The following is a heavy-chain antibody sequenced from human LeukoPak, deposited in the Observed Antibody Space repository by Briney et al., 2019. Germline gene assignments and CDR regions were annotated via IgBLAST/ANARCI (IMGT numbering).Heavy chain of an antibody. CDR2: INHSGST. J-gene: IGHJ4*02. CDR1: GGSFCGYY. CDR3: ARVVVVPAANYFDY. Sequence: SETLSLTCAVYGGSFCGYYWSWIRQPPGEGLEWIGEINHSGSTNYNPSLKSRVTISVDTSKNQISLKLSSVTAADTAVYYCARVVVVPAANYFDYWGQRTLVTVSS. D-gene: IGHD2-2*01. V-gene: IGHV4-34*01.